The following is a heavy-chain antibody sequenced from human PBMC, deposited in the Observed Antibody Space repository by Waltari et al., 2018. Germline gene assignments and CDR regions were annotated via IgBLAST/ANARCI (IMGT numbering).Heavy chain of an antibody. V-gene: IGHV3-30*18. D-gene: IGHD3-22*01. CDR3: AKEYYYDSSGYYSYFDY. CDR2: ISYDGSNK. J-gene: IGHJ4*02. CDR1: GFTSSSYG. Sequence: QVQLVESGGGVVQPGRSLRLSCAASGFTSSSYGMHWVRQAPGKGLEWVAVISYDGSNKYYADAVKGRFTISRDNSKNTLYLQMNSLRAEDTAVYYCAKEYYYDSSGYYSYFDYWGQGTLVTVSS.